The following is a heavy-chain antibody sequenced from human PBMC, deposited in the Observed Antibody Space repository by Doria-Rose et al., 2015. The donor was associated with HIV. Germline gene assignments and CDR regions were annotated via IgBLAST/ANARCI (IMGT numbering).Heavy chain of an antibody. J-gene: IGHJ4*02. V-gene: IGHV1-3*01. D-gene: IGHD6-13*01. CDR1: GYTFSAYA. CDR3: ARIHSLSSSSLGH. CDR2: LNVGNGDT. Sequence: QVQLVQSGAEVKKPGASVTVSCKTSGYTFSAYAIHWVRQAPGQRLEWMGWLNVGNGDTRYARKFQDRVIITSDTSANTGYMALSSLRSEDTAVYYCARIHSLSSSSLGHWGQGTLVTVSS.